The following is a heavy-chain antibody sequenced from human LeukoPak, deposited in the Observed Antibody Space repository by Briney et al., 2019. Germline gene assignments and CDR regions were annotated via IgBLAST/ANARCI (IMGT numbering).Heavy chain of an antibody. V-gene: IGHV4-59*01. Sequence: SETLSLTCTVSGGSISNYYWSWIRQPPGKGLEWIGYIYYSGSANYNPSLKSRVTISVDTSKNQFSLKLSSVTAADTAVFYCARVLASVRGVIISYYYYYMDVWGKGTTVTVSS. D-gene: IGHD3-10*01. J-gene: IGHJ6*03. CDR1: GGSISNYY. CDR2: IYYSGSA. CDR3: ARVLASVRGVIISYYYYYMDV.